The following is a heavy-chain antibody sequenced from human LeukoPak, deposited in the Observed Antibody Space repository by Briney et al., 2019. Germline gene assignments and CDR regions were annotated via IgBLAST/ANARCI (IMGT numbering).Heavy chain of an antibody. CDR2: IRYDGNKK. Sequence: GGSLRLSCAASEFTFSRYGMHWVRQAPGKGLEWVAFIRYDGNKKYYADSVKGRFTISRDNSKNTLFLQMNSLRAEDTAVYYCAKGSSGYYYYYMDVWGKGTTVTISS. V-gene: IGHV3-30*02. D-gene: IGHD3-22*01. J-gene: IGHJ6*03. CDR1: EFTFSRYG. CDR3: AKGSSGYYYYYMDV.